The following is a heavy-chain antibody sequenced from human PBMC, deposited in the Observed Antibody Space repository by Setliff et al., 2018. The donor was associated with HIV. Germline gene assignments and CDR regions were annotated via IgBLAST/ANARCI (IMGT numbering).Heavy chain of an antibody. CDR2: IYTTGST. J-gene: IGHJ6*03. D-gene: IGHD3-9*01. V-gene: IGHV4-4*07. CDR3: ARGFTNYDILTGYPRAPYYYFYMDV. CDR1: GGSISSYY. Sequence: SETLSLTCTVSGGSISSYYWSWIRQPAGKGLEWIGHIYTTGSTKYNPSLKRRVTMSVDTSKNHFSLNLRSVTAADTAVYYCARGFTNYDILTGYPRAPYYYFYMDVWGKGTTVTVSS.